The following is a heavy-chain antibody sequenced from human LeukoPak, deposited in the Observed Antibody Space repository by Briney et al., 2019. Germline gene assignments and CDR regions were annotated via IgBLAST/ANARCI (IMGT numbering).Heavy chain of an antibody. Sequence: GSLRLSCAASGFTFSSYGMHWVRPAPGKGLEGVAVISYDGSNKYYADSVKGRFTISRDNSKNTLYLQMNSLRAEDTAVYYCAKPRYYYYEYYFDYWGQGTLVTVSS. CDR1: GFTFSSYG. J-gene: IGHJ4*02. CDR3: AKPRYYYYEYYFDY. D-gene: IGHD3-10*01. CDR2: ISYDGSNK. V-gene: IGHV3-30*18.